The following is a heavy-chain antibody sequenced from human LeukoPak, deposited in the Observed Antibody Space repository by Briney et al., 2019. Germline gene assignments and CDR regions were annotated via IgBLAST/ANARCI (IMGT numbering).Heavy chain of an antibody. CDR1: GGSISSSKYY. CDR2: IFNNGST. D-gene: IGHD3-3*01. V-gene: IGHV4-39*01. CDR3: ARGTYYEAFDI. J-gene: IGHJ3*02. Sequence: SETLSLTCTVSGGSISSSKYYWGWIRQPPGKGLEWIGTIFNNGSTHYNPSLKSRVTISVDTSKNQFSLKLSSVTAADTAVYYCARGTYYEAFDIWGQGTMVTVSS.